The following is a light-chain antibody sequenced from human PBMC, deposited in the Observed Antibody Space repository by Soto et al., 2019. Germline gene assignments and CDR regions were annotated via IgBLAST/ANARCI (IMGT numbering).Light chain of an antibody. CDR1: QSLNTH. Sequence: IVVTQSPPTLSVSPGERATLSCRACQSLNTHLAWYQHKPGQSPRLLIYGASTRASGVPSRFSGSGSGTEFTLTIRSLQSEDFAVYFCQQYDGWPRTFGQGTKLEI. CDR3: QQYDGWPRT. CDR2: GAS. V-gene: IGKV3-15*01. J-gene: IGKJ2*01.